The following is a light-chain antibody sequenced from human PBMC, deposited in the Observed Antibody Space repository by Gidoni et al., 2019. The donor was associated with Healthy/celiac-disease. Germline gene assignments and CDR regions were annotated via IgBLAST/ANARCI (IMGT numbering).Light chain of an antibody. Sequence: DSQTTQSPSSLSASVGDRVTITCRASQSISSYLNWYQQKPGKAPKLLIYAASSLQSGVPSRFSGSGSGTDFTLTISSLQPEDFATYYCQQRYSTPLTFGGGTKVEIK. J-gene: IGKJ4*01. CDR1: QSISSY. CDR3: QQRYSTPLT. CDR2: AAS. V-gene: IGKV1-39*01.